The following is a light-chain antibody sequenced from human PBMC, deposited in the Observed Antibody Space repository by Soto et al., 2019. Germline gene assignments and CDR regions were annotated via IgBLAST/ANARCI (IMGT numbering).Light chain of an antibody. V-gene: IGKV1-5*01. J-gene: IGKJ1*01. CDR2: DAS. CDR1: QSISSW. CDR3: QQYNNYWT. Sequence: DIQMTQSPSNLSASVGDRVTITCRASQSISSWLAWYQQKPGKAPKLLIYDASSLESGVPSRFSGSGSATEFTLTISSLQPDDFATYYCQQYNNYWTFGQGTRVEIK.